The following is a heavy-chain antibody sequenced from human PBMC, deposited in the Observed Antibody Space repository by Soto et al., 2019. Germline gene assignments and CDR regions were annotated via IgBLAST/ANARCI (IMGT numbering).Heavy chain of an antibody. J-gene: IGHJ6*02. D-gene: IGHD6-6*01. CDR3: ARIADSSSSRYYYYGMGV. V-gene: IGHV3-30-3*01. CDR1: GLSFRSYA. CDR2: ISYDGSNK. Sequence: CSLKISCAASGLSFRSYAMHWVRQAPGKGLEWVAVISYDGSNKYYADSVKGRFTISRDNSKNTLYLQMNSLRAEDTAVYYCARIADSSSSRYYYYGMGVWGQGTTVTVSS.